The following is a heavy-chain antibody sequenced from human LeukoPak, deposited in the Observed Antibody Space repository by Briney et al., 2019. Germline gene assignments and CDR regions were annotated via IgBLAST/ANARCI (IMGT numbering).Heavy chain of an antibody. CDR3: AKDLGPYYYDSSGYYGDHYFDY. J-gene: IGHJ4*02. CDR1: GFTFSSYG. CDR2: TRYDGSNN. D-gene: IGHD3-22*01. V-gene: IGHV3-30*02. Sequence: PGGSVSLSCSASGFTFSSYGMHWLRPAPGQGLVGVAFTRYDGSNNYYADSVKGRFTISRDNSKNTLYLQMNSLRAEDTAVYYCAKDLGPYYYDSSGYYGDHYFDYWGQGTLVTVSS.